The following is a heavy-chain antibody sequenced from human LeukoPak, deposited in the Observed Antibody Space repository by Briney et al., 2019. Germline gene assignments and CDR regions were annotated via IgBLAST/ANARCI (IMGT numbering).Heavy chain of an antibody. CDR2: INPNSGTS. V-gene: IGHV1-2*02. J-gene: IGHJ4*02. D-gene: IGHD6-19*01. CDR3: ARDRAGGIAVAGDY. CDR1: GYTFTLYY. Sequence: ASVKVSCKTSGYTFTLYYVHWVRQAPGQGPEWMGFINPNSGTSKYVQKFQDRVTMTRDTSINTVYMELSGLRFDDTAVYYCARDRAGGIAVAGDYWGQGTLVTVSS.